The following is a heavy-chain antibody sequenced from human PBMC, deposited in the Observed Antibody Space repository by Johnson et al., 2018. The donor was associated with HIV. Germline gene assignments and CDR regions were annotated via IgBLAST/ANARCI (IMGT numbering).Heavy chain of an antibody. CDR2: IYSGGST. Sequence: VQLVESGGGLVQPGGSLRLSCAASGFTVSSNYMSWVRQAPGKGLEWVTVIYSGGSTYYADPVKGRFTISRANSKKTLDLQMNSLRAEYTAVYYCVSSAQWSGWPPGAFDIWGQGTMVTVSS. D-gene: IGHD6-19*01. CDR1: GFTVSSNY. V-gene: IGHV3-66*01. CDR3: VSSAQWSGWPPGAFDI. J-gene: IGHJ3*02.